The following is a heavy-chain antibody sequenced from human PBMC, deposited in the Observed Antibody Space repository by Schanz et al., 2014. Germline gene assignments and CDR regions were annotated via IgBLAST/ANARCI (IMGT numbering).Heavy chain of an antibody. D-gene: IGHD3-22*01. CDR1: GFSFSDYG. V-gene: IGHV3-30*18. J-gene: IGHJ4*02. CDR2: ISYHGSER. CDR3: AKSYDTSGYSGFDY. Sequence: VQLVESGGGLVKSGGSLRLSCAGSGFSFSDYGMHWVRQAPGRGLEWVAVISYHGSERYYADSVKGRFTISRDNSKNTLYLQMNSLRTEDTAVYFCAKSYDTSGYSGFDYWGQGTLVTVSS.